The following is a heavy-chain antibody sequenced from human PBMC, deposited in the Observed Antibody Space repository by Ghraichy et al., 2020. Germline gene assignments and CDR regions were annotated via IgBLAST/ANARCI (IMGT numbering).Heavy chain of an antibody. Sequence: SQTLSLTCAISGDSVSGNSVAWNWIRQSPSRGLEWLGRTYYRSKWYNDYAGSVKSRMTINADTSRNQISLQLNSMTPDDTAVYYCARVERGPFDYWGQGILVTVPS. CDR1: GDSVSGNSVA. V-gene: IGHV6-1*01. J-gene: IGHJ4*02. D-gene: IGHD1-26*01. CDR3: ARVERGPFDY. CDR2: TYYRSKWYN.